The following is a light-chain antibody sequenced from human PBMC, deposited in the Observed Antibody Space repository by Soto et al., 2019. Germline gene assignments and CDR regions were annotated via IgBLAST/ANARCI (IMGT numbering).Light chain of an antibody. CDR1: QIVTSNS. CDR2: DVS. J-gene: IGKJ5*01. Sequence: EIVLTQSPATLSLSPGARATLSCGASQIVTSNSLAWSHQKPGLAPRLLMYDVSKRATGIPDRFSGSGSGTFFSLTISRLEPADFAVYFWQQYSNYPPVTFGQGTRLEIK. CDR3: QQYSNYPPVT. V-gene: IGKV3D-20*01.